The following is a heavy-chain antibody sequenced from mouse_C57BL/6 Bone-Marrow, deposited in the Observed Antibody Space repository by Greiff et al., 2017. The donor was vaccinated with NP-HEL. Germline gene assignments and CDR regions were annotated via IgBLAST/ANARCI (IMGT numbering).Heavy chain of an antibody. V-gene: IGHV1-50*01. CDR3: AREEIYYGKVFVY. J-gene: IGHJ2*01. Sequence: QVQLQQSGAELVKPGASVKLSCKASGYTFTSYWMQWVKQRPGQGLEWIGEIDPSDSYTNYNQKFKGKATLTVDTSSSTAYMQLSSLTSEDSAVYYGAREEIYYGKVFVYWGQGTTLTVSS. CDR2: IDPSDSYT. CDR1: GYTFTSYW. D-gene: IGHD2-1*01.